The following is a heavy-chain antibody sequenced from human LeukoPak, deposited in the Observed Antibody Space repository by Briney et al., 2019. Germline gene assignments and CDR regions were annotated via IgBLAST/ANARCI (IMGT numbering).Heavy chain of an antibody. V-gene: IGHV3-73*01. CDR1: GFTFSGSA. CDR3: ARVGTYCSGGSCWDYYYYYYMDV. Sequence: GGSLRLSCAASGFTFSGSAMHWVRQASGKGLEWVGRIRSKANSYATAYAASVKGRFTISRDDSKNTAYLQMNSLKTEDTAVYYCARVGTYCSGGSCWDYYYYYYMDVWGKGTTVTVSS. CDR2: IRSKANSYAT. J-gene: IGHJ6*03. D-gene: IGHD2-15*01.